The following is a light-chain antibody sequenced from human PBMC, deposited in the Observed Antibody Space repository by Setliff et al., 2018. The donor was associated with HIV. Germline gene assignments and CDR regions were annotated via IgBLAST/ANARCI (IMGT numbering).Light chain of an antibody. CDR2: DVS. CDR3: SSYTSSSTDV. Sequence: QSALTQPASVSGSPGQSITISCTGTSNDVGAYNTVYWYQQHPGAAPKLMIYDVSTRPSGVSNRFSGSKSGTTASLTISGLQTGDAAEYYCSSYTSSSTDVVGTGTKVTV. V-gene: IGLV2-14*01. CDR1: SNDVGAYNT. J-gene: IGLJ1*01.